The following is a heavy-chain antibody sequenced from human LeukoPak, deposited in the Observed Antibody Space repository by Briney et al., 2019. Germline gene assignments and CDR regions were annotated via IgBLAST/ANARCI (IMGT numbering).Heavy chain of an antibody. CDR1: GFTFGDCA. D-gene: IGHD6-13*01. CDR2: IRSKAYGGTT. CDR3: TRVGKSKYSSTWYFFDY. V-gene: IGHV3-49*04. Sequence: PGGSLRLSCTASGFTFGDCAMSWVRQAPGKGLEWVGFIRSKAYGGTTEYAASVKGRFTISRDDSKSIAYLQLNSLKTEDTAVYYCTRVGKSKYSSTWYFFDYWGQGTMVTVSS. J-gene: IGHJ4*02.